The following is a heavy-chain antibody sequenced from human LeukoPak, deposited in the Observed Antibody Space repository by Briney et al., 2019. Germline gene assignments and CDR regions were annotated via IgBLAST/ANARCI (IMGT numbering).Heavy chain of an antibody. CDR1: GGSFSGYY. D-gene: IGHD4-23*01. CDR2: INHSGST. CDR3: ARGGGGGNSYYYYGMDV. V-gene: IGHV4-34*01. Sequence: ETLSLTCAVYGGSFSGYYWSWIRQPPGKGLEWIGAINHSGSTNYNPSLKSRVTISVDTSKNQFSLKLSSVTAADTAVYYCARGGGGGNSYYYYGMDVWGQGTTVTVSS. J-gene: IGHJ6*02.